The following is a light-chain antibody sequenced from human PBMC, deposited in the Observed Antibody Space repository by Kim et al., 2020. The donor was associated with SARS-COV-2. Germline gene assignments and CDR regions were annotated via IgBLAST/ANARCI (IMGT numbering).Light chain of an antibody. J-gene: IGKJ2*01. V-gene: IGKV1-33*01. Sequence: SASIGDRVPIGCQAIVGINNYLNWYQQKPGKAPKLLISHASNLESGVPSRFSGDGYGTDFTFTISSLQPEDIATYFCQQYDDLPYSFGPGTKLEI. CDR2: HAS. CDR1: VGINNY. CDR3: QQYDDLPYS.